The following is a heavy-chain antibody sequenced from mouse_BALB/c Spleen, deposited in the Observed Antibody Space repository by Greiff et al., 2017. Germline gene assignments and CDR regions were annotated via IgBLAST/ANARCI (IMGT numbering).Heavy chain of an antibody. Sequence: EVKLVESGGGLVKPGGSLKLSCAASGFAFSSYDMSWVRQTPEKRLEWVAYISSGGGSTYYPDTVKGRFTISRDNAKNTLYLQMSSLKSEDTAMYYCASPYDGYSFGYWGQGTTLTVSS. D-gene: IGHD2-3*01. CDR3: ASPYDGYSFGY. CDR2: ISSGGGST. CDR1: GFAFSSYD. J-gene: IGHJ2*01. V-gene: IGHV5-12-1*01.